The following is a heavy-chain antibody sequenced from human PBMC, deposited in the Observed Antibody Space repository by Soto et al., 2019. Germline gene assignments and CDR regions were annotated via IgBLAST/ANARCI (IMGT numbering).Heavy chain of an antibody. D-gene: IGHD3-22*01. CDR2: IYYSGST. CDR1: GGSVSSGSYY. CDR3: ARDFYDSSGYPYYYYYGMDV. V-gene: IGHV4-61*01. Sequence: QVQLQESGPGLVKPSETLSLTCTVSGGSVSSGSYYWSWIRQPPGKGLEWIGCIYYSGSTNYNPSLKSRVTISVDTSKNQFSLKLSSVTAADTAVYYCARDFYDSSGYPYYYYYGMDVWGQGTTVTVSS. J-gene: IGHJ6*02.